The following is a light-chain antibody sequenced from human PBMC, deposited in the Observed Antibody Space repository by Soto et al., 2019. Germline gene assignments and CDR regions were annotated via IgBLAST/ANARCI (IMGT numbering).Light chain of an antibody. Sequence: EIVMTQSPSTLSVSPGERATLSCRASETVATNLAWYQHKPGQAPSLLISGASTMAAGISDRFRGSGSGTDFTLTISSLRSEDSAIYYCQQYFEWTPLTFGQGTKVEI. V-gene: IGKV3-15*01. CDR3: QQYFEWTPLT. CDR2: GAS. J-gene: IGKJ1*01. CDR1: ETVATN.